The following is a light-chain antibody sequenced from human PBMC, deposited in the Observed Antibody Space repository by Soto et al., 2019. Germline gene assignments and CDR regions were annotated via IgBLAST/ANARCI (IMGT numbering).Light chain of an antibody. Sequence: DIQMTQSPSTLYASVGGRVNITCRASQSVGTWVAWYQQKPGKAPKLLIYGASNLESGVPSRFSGSGSGTEFTLTITTLQPDDFATYFCQQYNRNTWSFGPGTKVDI. CDR1: QSVGTW. V-gene: IGKV1-5*01. CDR2: GAS. CDR3: QQYNRNTWS. J-gene: IGKJ1*01.